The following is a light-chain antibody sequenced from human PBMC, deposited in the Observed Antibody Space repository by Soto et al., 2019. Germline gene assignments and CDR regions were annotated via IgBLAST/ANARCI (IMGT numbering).Light chain of an antibody. CDR3: QQSYSTPPIT. J-gene: IGKJ5*01. CDR1: QSISTY. V-gene: IGKV1-39*01. CDR2: AAS. Sequence: DIQMTQSPSSLSASVGDRVTITCRASQSISTYLIWYQQKPGKAPNLLIYAASSLQSGVPSRFSGSGSGAAFTLTISSLQPEDFATYYCQQSYSTPPITFGQGTRLEIK.